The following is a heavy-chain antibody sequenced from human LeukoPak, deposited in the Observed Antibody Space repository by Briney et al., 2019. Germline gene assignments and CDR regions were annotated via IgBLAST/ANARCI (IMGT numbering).Heavy chain of an antibody. J-gene: IGHJ4*02. D-gene: IGHD6-13*01. Sequence: ASVKVSCKASGYTFTSYYMHWVRQAPGQGLEWMGIINPSGGSTSYAQEFQGRVTMTRDTSTSTVYMELSSLRSEDTAVYYCARARGIAANDRVYDYWGQGTLVTVSS. CDR3: ARARGIAANDRVYDY. V-gene: IGHV1-46*01. CDR2: INPSGGST. CDR1: GYTFTSYY.